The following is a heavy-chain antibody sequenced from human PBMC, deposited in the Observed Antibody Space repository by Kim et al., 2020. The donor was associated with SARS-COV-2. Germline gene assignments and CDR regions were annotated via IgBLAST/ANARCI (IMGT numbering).Heavy chain of an antibody. Sequence: ANHPPPLRSRVTIAVDTSKNQFSLKLSSVTAADTAVYYCAGTARGANFDYWGRGALVTVSS. D-gene: IGHD1-26*01. CDR3: AGTARGANFDY. V-gene: IGHV4-4*09. J-gene: IGHJ4*02. CDR2: A.